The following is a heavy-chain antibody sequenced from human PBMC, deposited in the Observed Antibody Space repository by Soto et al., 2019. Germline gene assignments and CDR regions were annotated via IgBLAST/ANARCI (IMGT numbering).Heavy chain of an antibody. J-gene: IGHJ4*02. Sequence: ASVKVSCKASGYTFTSYGISWVRQAPGQGLEWMGWISAYNGNTNYAQKLQGRVTMTTDTSTSTAYMELRSLRSDDTAVYYCARVWIVLRYFDWFAAQYDCWGQGTLVTVSS. D-gene: IGHD3-9*01. V-gene: IGHV1-18*01. CDR3: ARVWIVLRYFDWFAAQYDC. CDR1: GYTFTSYG. CDR2: ISAYNGNT.